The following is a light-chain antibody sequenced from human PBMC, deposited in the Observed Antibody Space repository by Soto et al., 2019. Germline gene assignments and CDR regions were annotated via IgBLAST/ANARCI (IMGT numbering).Light chain of an antibody. V-gene: IGLV1-44*01. CDR2: TNN. Sequence: QSVLTQPPSASGTPGQRVTISCSGSSSNIGSNTVNWYRQLPGTAPKLLIYTNNQRPSGVPDRFSGSKSGTSASLVISGLQSEDEADYYCAAWDDSLNGAVFGGGTQLTVL. CDR3: AAWDDSLNGAV. J-gene: IGLJ7*01. CDR1: SSNIGSNT.